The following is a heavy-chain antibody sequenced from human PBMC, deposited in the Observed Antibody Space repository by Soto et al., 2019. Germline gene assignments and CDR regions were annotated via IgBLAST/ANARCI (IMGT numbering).Heavy chain of an antibody. V-gene: IGHV4-31*03. D-gene: IGHD5-12*01. CDR2: IYYSGST. CDR1: GGSISSGGYY. CDR3: ARIGRDGYNSLKRGFDY. J-gene: IGHJ4*02. Sequence: QVQLQESGPGLVKPSQTLSLTCTVSGGSISSGGYYWSWIRQHPGKGLEWIGYIYYSGSTYYNPSLKSRVTISVDTSKNQFSLKLSSVTAADTAVYYCARIGRDGYNSLKRGFDYWGQGTLVTVSS.